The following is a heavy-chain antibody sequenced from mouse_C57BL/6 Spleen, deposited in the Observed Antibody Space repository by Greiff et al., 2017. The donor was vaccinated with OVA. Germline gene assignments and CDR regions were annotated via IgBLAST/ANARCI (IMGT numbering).Heavy chain of an antibody. CDR3: ARSNYRYWYFDV. D-gene: IGHD1-1*01. Sequence: VQLQQPGAELVRPGPSVKLSCKASGYTFTSYWMHWVKQRPGQGLEWIGVIDPSDSYTNYNQKFKGKATLTVETSHSTAYMQLSSLTSEDSAVYYCARSNYRYWYFDVWGTGTTVTVSS. CDR2: IDPSDSYT. J-gene: IGHJ1*03. CDR1: GYTFTSYW. V-gene: IGHV1-59*01.